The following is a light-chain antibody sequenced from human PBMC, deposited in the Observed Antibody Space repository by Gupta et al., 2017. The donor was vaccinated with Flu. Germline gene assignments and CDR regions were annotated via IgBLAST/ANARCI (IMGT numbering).Light chain of an antibody. CDR3: QSADITGASRV. V-gene: IGLV3-25*02. Sequence: YQLTQAPAMSVSPGQTATITCPGSALSKQYVYWYRQRPGQAPVLLIYKDTERASGIPDRISGSSSGTRVTLTIRGVQTEDEADYYCQSADITGASRVFGGGT. CDR2: KDT. J-gene: IGLJ3*02. CDR1: ALSKQY.